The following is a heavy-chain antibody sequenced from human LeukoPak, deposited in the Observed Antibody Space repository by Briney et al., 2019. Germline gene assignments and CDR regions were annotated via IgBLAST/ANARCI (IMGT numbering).Heavy chain of an antibody. V-gene: IGHV1-69*13. CDR1: GGTFNSCT. CDR3: AREGLGVLSFPGYYYMDV. Sequence: GASVKVSCKVSGGTFNSCTINWVRRAPGQGLEWMGGIIPIFGTTNYAQKFQGRVTITADESTSTAYMELSGLRSEDTAVYYCAREGLGVLSFPGYYYMDVWGKGTTVTVSS. CDR2: IIPIFGTT. D-gene: IGHD2-21*01. J-gene: IGHJ6*03.